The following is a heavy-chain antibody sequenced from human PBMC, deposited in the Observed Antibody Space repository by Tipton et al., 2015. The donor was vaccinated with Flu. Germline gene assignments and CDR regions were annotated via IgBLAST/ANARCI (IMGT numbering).Heavy chain of an antibody. CDR2: ISPSGTT. CDR1: SGSITDYH. J-gene: IGHJ5*01. Sequence: TLSLTCRVSSGSITDYHWTWIRQSAGKGLEWIGRISPSGTTKFNSSLKSRVTMSVDASKNQFSLRLTSVTGADTAVYYCARDRGGYDRYGNGPPGWFDSWGQGTQVTVSS. CDR3: ARDRGGYDRYGNGPPGWFDS. V-gene: IGHV4-4*07. D-gene: IGHD5-18*01.